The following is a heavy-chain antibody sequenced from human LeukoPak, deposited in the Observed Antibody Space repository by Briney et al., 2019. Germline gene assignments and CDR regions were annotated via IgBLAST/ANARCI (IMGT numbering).Heavy chain of an antibody. CDR2: ISYSESI. CDR3: ARDVPATARAGGVSYYYGMDV. Sequence: SETPSLTCTVSGGSISSSSYYWGWIRQPPGKGLEWIGSISYSESIYYNPSLKSPVTISVDTSKNQFSLKLSSVTAADTAVYYCARDVPATARAGGVSYYYGMDVWGQGTTVTVSS. CDR1: GGSISSSSYY. J-gene: IGHJ6*02. V-gene: IGHV4-39*02. D-gene: IGHD2-2*01.